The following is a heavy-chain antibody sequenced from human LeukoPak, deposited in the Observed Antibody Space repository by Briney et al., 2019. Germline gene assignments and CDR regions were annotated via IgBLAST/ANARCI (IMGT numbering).Heavy chain of an antibody. CDR3: ARDAYGSGSYLMSYGMDV. V-gene: IGHV1-18*01. CDR1: GYTFTSYG. J-gene: IGHJ6*02. D-gene: IGHD3-10*01. CDR2: ISAYNGNT. Sequence: GASVKVSCKASGYTFTSYGISWVRQAPGQGLERMGWISAYNGNTNYAQKLQGRVTMTTDTSTSTAYMELRSLRSDDTAVYYCARDAYGSGSYLMSYGMDVWGQGTTVTVSS.